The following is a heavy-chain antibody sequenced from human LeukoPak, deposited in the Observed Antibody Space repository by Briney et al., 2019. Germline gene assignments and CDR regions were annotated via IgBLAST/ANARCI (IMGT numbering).Heavy chain of an antibody. CDR1: GGSFSGYY. CDR3: ARHFAGPGTYTPYFGMDV. CDR2: INHSGST. Sequence: PSETLSLTCAVYGGSFSGYYWSWIRQPPGKGLEWIGEINHSGSTNYNPSLKSRVTISVDTSENQFSLKLSSVTAADTAVYYCARHFAGPGTYTPYFGMDVWGQGTTVTVS. V-gene: IGHV4-34*01. D-gene: IGHD3-3*02. J-gene: IGHJ6*02.